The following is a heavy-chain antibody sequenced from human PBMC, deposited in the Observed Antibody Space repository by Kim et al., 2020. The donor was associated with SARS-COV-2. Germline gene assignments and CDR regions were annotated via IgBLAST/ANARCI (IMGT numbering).Heavy chain of an antibody. CDR3: ARRPYYTQITMVRGVLDY. CDR2: INPSGGST. Sequence: ASVKVSCKASGYTFTSYYMHWVRQAPGQGLEWMGIINPSGGSTSYAQKFQGRVTMTRDTPTSTVYMELSSLRSEDTAVYYCARRPYYTQITMVRGVLDYWGQGTLVTVSS. J-gene: IGHJ4*02. D-gene: IGHD3-10*01. CDR1: GYTFTSYY. V-gene: IGHV1-46*01.